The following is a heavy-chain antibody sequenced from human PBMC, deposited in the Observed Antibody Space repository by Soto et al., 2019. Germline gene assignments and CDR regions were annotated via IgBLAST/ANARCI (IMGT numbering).Heavy chain of an antibody. CDR2: INAGNGNT. CDR1: GYTFTSYA. Sequence: ASVKVSCKASGYTFTSYAMHWVRQAPGQRLEWMGWINAGNGNTKYSQKFQGRVTITRDTSASTAYMELSSLRSEDTAVYYCARLPYYCDSVHDAFDIWGQGTMVTVSS. J-gene: IGHJ3*02. D-gene: IGHD3-22*01. V-gene: IGHV1-3*01. CDR3: ARLPYYCDSVHDAFDI.